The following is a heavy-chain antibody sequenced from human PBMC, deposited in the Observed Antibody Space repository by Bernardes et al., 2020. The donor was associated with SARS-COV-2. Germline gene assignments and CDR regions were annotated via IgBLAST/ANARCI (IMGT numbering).Heavy chain of an antibody. CDR2: ISGSGGST. J-gene: IGHJ4*02. CDR1: GFTFSSYA. CDR3: ARDYDSSGYYSFDY. D-gene: IGHD3-22*01. Sequence: GGSLRLSCAASGFTFSSYAMSWVRQAPGKGLEWVSAISGSGGSTYYADSVKGRFTISRDNSKNTLYLQMNSLRAEDTAVYYCARDYDSSGYYSFDYWGQGTLVTVSS. V-gene: IGHV3-23*01.